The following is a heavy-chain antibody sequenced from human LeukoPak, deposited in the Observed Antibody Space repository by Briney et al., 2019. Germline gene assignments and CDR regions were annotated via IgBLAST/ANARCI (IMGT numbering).Heavy chain of an antibody. CDR1: GFTFSSYG. D-gene: IGHD2-15*01. CDR3: ARDHRSGGSCYLFDY. CDR2: ISYDGSNK. Sequence: PGGSLRLSCAASGFTFSSYGMHWVRQAPGKGLEWVAVISYDGSNKYYADSVKGRFTISRDNSKNTLYLQMNSLRAEDTAVYYCARDHRSGGSCYLFDYWGQGTLVTVSS. J-gene: IGHJ4*02. V-gene: IGHV3-30*03.